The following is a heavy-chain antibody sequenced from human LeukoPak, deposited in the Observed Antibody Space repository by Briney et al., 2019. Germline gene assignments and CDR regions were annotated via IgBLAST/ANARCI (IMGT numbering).Heavy chain of an antibody. D-gene: IGHD5-18*01. CDR2: IYYSGST. CDR3: ARERYSYGKIFDY. V-gene: IGHV4-59*08. Sequence: PSETLSLTCTVSGGSISRYYWSWIRQPPGKGLEWIGYIYYSGSTNYNPSLKSRVTISVDTSKNQFSLKLRSVTAADTAVYYCARERYSYGKIFDYWGQGTLVTVSS. J-gene: IGHJ4*02. CDR1: GGSISRYY.